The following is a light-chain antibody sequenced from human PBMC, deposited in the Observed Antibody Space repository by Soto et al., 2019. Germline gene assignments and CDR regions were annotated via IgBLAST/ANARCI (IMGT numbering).Light chain of an antibody. CDR2: GAS. CDR3: QQCSSSPWT. J-gene: IGKJ1*01. V-gene: IGKV3-20*01. Sequence: ENVLTQSPGTLSLSPGERATLSCRASQSVSSNYLAWYQQKPGQAPRPLIYGASSRATGIPDRFSGSGAGTDFTLTISRLESEDFAVYYCQQCSSSPWTFGEGTKVEIK. CDR1: QSVSSNY.